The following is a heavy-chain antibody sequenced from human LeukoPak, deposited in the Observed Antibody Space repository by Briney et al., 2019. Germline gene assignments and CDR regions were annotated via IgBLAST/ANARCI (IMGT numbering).Heavy chain of an antibody. CDR2: IYPGDSHT. J-gene: IGHJ4*02. CDR1: GYGFTTYW. CDR3: ARLYPFCYDSSGYYYPFDY. Sequence: GESLKISCKSSGYGFTTYWIGWVRQMPGKGLEWMGIIYPGDSHTKYSPSFQGQVTISADKSIGTAYLQWSSLKASDTAMYYCARLYPFCYDSSGYYYPFDYWGQGTLVTVSP. V-gene: IGHV5-51*01. D-gene: IGHD3-22*01.